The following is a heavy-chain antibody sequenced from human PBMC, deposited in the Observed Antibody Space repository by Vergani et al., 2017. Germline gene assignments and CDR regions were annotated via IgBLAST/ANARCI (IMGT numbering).Heavy chain of an antibody. Sequence: EVQLLESGGNLVQPGGSLRLSCAASGFTFTNFAMTWVRQAPGEGLEWVSGISGSGGFTYYADSVKGRFTISRDNSKNTMFLQMNNLRAEDTAVYYCARGEKYYDFWSGYFSGIARGWFDPWGQGTLVTVSS. CDR3: ARGEKYYDFWSGYFSGIARGWFDP. D-gene: IGHD3-3*01. CDR1: GFTFTNFA. J-gene: IGHJ5*02. CDR2: ISGSGGFT. V-gene: IGHV3-23*01.